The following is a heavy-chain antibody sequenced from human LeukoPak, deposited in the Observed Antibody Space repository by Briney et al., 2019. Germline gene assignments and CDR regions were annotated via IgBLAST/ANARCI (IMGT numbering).Heavy chain of an antibody. CDR2: IIPTFDTA. CDR3: ARDSSPTKLRYYYMDV. V-gene: IGHV1-69*13. CDR1: GGTFTSYA. J-gene: IGHJ6*03. Sequence: PVTVSCKASGGTFTSYAIRWVRQAPGQRLEWMGGIIPTFDTANYAQKFQGRVTITADESTSTAYMELSSLRSEDTAVYYCARDSSPTKLRYYYMDVWGKGTTVTVSS. D-gene: IGHD3-10*01.